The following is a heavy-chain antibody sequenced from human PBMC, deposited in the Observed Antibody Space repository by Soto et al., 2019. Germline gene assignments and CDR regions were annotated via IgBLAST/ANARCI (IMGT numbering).Heavy chain of an antibody. V-gene: IGHV1-2*04. J-gene: IGHJ6*02. CDR3: ARGHSTDCSNGVCSFFYNHEMDV. CDR1: GYSFTDYH. D-gene: IGHD2-8*01. CDR2: INPKSGGT. Sequence: QVQLVQSGAEVKKPGASVRVSCKASGYSFTDYHIHWVRQAPGQGLEWLGRINPKSGGTSTAQKLEGWVTMTGDRSISTVYRELTRLRSDDTAVYFCARGHSTDCSNGVCSFFYNHEMDVWGQGTTVTVSS.